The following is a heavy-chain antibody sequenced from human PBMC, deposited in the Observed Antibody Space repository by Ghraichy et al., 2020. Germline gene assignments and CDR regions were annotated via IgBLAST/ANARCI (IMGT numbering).Heavy chain of an antibody. D-gene: IGHD1-14*01. J-gene: IGHJ4*02. CDR3: ARGPSGSFDY. Sequence: LSLTCAASGFTFSSYSMNWVRQAPGKGLEWVSYISSSSSTIYYADSVKGRFAISRDNAKHSLYLQMNSLRDEDTAVYYCARGPSGSFDYWGQGTLVTVSS. V-gene: IGHV3-48*02. CDR1: GFTFSSYS. CDR2: ISSSSSTI.